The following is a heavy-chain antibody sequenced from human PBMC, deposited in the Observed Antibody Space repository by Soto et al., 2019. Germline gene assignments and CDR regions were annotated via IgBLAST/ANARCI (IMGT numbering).Heavy chain of an antibody. CDR1: GFSLSTSGVG. Sequence: QITLKESGPTLVKPTQTLTLTYTFSGFSLSTSGVGVGWIRQPPGKALEWLALIYWDDDKRYSPSLKSRLTITKDTSKNQVVLTMTNMDPVDTATYYCAHSPRAVTTSALKNGGGCYFDYWGQGTLVTVSS. CDR2: IYWDDDK. D-gene: IGHD4-17*01. CDR3: AHSPRAVTTSALKNGGGCYFDY. J-gene: IGHJ4*02. V-gene: IGHV2-5*02.